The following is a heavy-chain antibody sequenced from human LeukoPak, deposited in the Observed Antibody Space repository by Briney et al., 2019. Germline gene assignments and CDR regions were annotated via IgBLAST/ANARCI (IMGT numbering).Heavy chain of an antibody. CDR3: ARELTDDWFDP. CDR1: GYTFTSYG. D-gene: IGHD3-9*01. J-gene: IGHJ5*02. V-gene: IGHV1-18*01. CDR2: ISAYNGNT. Sequence: ASVKVSCKAFGYTFTSYGISWVRQAPGQGLEWMGWISAYNGNTNYAQKLQGRVTMTTDTSTSTAYIELRSLRSDDTAVYYCARELTDDWFDPWGQGTLVTVSS.